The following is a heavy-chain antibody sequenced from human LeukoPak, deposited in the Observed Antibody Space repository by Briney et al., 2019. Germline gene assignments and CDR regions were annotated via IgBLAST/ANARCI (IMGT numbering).Heavy chain of an antibody. J-gene: IGHJ4*02. V-gene: IGHV3-23*01. Sequence: GGSLRLSCAASGFTFSSYAMSWVRQAPGKGLEWVSAISGSGGSTYYADSVKGRFTISRDNSKNTLYLQMNSLRAEDTAVYYCVKDPAWGQWPTRRVFDYWGQGTLVTVSS. CDR2: ISGSGGST. CDR3: VKDPAWGQWPTRRVFDY. D-gene: IGHD6-19*01. CDR1: GFTFSSYA.